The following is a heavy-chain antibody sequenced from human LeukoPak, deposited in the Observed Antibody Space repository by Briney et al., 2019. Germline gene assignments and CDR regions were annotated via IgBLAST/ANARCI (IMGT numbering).Heavy chain of an antibody. V-gene: IGHV3-30-3*01. J-gene: IGHJ6*02. CDR3: ARGGVMVPYYDFWSGYSGDYGMDV. CDR1: GFTFSSYA. D-gene: IGHD3-3*01. CDR2: ISYDGSNK. Sequence: GGSLRLSCAASGFTFSSYAMHWVRQAPGKGLEWVAVISYDGSNKYYADSVKGRFTISRDNSKNTLYLQMNSLRAEDTAVYYCARGGVMVPYYDFWSGYSGDYGMDVWGQGSTVTVSS.